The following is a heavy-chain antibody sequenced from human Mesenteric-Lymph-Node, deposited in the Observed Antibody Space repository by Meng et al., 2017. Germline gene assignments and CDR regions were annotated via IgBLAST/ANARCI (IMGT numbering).Heavy chain of an antibody. D-gene: IGHD2-21*01. CDR3: ASFDHIPRRNYFDY. CDR1: GGSISSGDYY. V-gene: IGHV4-30-4*01. Sequence: QVQRQGSGPGLVKPSQTLSLTCTVSGGSISSGDYYWSWIRQSPGKGLEWIGYIYYTGSTYYNPSLKSRVIISVDTSKNQFSLKLSSVTAADAAVYYCASFDHIPRRNYFDYWGQGTLVTVSS. J-gene: IGHJ4*02. CDR2: IYYTGST.